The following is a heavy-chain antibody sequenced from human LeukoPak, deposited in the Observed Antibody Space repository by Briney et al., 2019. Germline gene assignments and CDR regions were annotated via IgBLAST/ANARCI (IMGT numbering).Heavy chain of an antibody. CDR2: ISGSSGGT. CDR3: AKQDCSGASCYSDWFDP. Sequence: TGGSLRLSCAASGFTFSSYAMSWVRQAPGKGLEWVSAISGSSGGTYYADSVRGRFTISRDNSKNTLYLQMNSLRAEDTAVYYCAKQDCSGASCYSDWFDPWGQGTPVTVSS. CDR1: GFTFSSYA. D-gene: IGHD2-15*01. J-gene: IGHJ5*02. V-gene: IGHV3-23*01.